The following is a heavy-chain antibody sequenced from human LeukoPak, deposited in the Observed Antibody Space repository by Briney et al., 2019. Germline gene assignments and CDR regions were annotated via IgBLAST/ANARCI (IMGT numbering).Heavy chain of an antibody. CDR1: GGSITSDIFY. CDR3: ARQRLWFHYYYYGMDV. CDR2: IYYSGST. J-gene: IGHJ6*02. Sequence: PSETLSLTCTVSGGSITSDIFYWNWIRQPPGKGLEWIGSIYYSGSTYYNPSLKSRVTISVDTSKNQFSLKLSSVTAADTAVYYCARQRLWFHYYYYGMDVWGQGTTVTVSS. D-gene: IGHD3-10*01. V-gene: IGHV4-39*01.